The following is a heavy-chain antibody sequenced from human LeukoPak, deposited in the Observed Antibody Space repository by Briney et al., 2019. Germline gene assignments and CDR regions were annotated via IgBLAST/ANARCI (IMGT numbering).Heavy chain of an antibody. CDR2: IRYDGSNK. CDR3: AKDEASSWYSTLDY. Sequence: GGSLRLSCAASAFTFSSYGMHWVRQAPGNGLEWVAFIRYDGSNKYYADSVKGRFTVSRDNSKNTLFLQMNSLRTEDTAVYYCAKDEASSWYSTLDYWGQGTLVTVPS. D-gene: IGHD6-13*01. J-gene: IGHJ4*02. CDR1: AFTFSSYG. V-gene: IGHV3-30*02.